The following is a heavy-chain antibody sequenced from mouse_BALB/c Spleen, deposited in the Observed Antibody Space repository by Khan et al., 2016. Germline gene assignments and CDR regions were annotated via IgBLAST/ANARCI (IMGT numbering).Heavy chain of an antibody. CDR3: MGYDGSYWYFDG. V-gene: IGHV11-2*02. J-gene: IGHJ1*01. CDR1: GFTFSGFW. D-gene: IGHD2-3*01. Sequence: EVQLLETGGGLVQPGGSRGLSCEGSGFTFSGFWMSWVRQTPGKTLEWIGDINSDGSATNYAPSIKDRFTIFRDNDKSTLYLQMSKVRSEDTATYFCMGYDGSYWYFDGWGAGTTVTVSS. CDR2: INSDGSAT.